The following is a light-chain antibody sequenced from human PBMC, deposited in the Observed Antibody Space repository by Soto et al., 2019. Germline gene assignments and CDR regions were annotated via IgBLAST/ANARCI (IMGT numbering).Light chain of an antibody. V-gene: IGKV3-20*01. CDR2: GAS. Sequence: EIVLTQSPGTLSLSPGERATLSCRASQSVSSSYLAWYQQKPGQAPRLLIYGASSRGTGIPDRFSGCGSGTDFTLTISRLEPEDFAVYYCQQYGSPLTFGGGTKVEIK. CDR1: QSVSSSY. CDR3: QQYGSPLT. J-gene: IGKJ4*01.